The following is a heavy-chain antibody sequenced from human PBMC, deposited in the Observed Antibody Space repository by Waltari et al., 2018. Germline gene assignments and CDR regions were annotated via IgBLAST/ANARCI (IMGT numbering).Heavy chain of an antibody. J-gene: IGHJ6*02. CDR1: GFTVSSNY. D-gene: IGHD3-10*01. V-gene: IGHV3-66*02. Sequence: EVQLVESGGGLVQPGGSLRLSCAASGFTVSSNYMSWVRQAPGKGLEWVSVIYSGGSTYYADSVKGRFTISRDNSKNTLYLQMNSLRAEDTAVYYCARAVYGSGSTRDYYYYYGMDVWGQGTTVTVSS. CDR3: ARAVYGSGSTRDYYYYYGMDV. CDR2: IYSGGST.